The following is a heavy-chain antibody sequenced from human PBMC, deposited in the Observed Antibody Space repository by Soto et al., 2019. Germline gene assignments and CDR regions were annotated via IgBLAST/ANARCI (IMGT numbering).Heavy chain of an antibody. Sequence: QVQVIQSGAEVRKPGASVKVSCKPSGFALTSYYIHWVRQAPGQGLEWVGVINPATGRASYAQTLQDRVTMTRDTYMTTVYMELRSLSSDDTAFYYCTRDGAHGRLAVPLYYLDSWGQGTLVTVSP. CDR1: GFALTSYY. V-gene: IGHV1-46*04. D-gene: IGHD3-16*01. J-gene: IGHJ4*02. CDR3: TRDGAHGRLAVPLYYLDS. CDR2: INPATGRA.